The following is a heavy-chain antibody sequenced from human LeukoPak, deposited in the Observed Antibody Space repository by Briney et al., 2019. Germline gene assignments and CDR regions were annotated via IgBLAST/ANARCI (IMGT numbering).Heavy chain of an antibody. J-gene: IGHJ6*02. CDR3: AKVVTSGYWYYGMDV. Sequence: GGSLRLSCAASGFTFSSYSMHWVRQAPGKGLEWVAFIRNDGSNKYYADSVKGRFTISRDNSKNTLYLQMNSLRAEDTALYYCAKVVTSGYWYYGMDVWGQGTTVTVSS. CDR1: GFTFSSYS. CDR2: IRNDGSNK. V-gene: IGHV3-30*02. D-gene: IGHD2-8*02.